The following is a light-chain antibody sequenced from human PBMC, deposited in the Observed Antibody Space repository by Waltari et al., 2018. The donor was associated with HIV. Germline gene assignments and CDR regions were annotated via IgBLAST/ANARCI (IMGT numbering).Light chain of an antibody. CDR1: QSVLYSSNNKNY. CDR2: LAS. V-gene: IGKV4-1*01. CDR3: QQYYSTLT. J-gene: IGKJ4*01. Sequence: DIVMTQSPDSLAVSLGERATINCKSSQSVLYSSNNKNYLAWYQQKPGQPPKLLIYLASTRESGVPDRFSGSGSGTDFTLTISCLQAEDVAVYYCQQYYSTLTFGGGTKVEIK.